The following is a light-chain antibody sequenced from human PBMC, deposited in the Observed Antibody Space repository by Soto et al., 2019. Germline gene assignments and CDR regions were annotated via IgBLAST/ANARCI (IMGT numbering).Light chain of an antibody. V-gene: IGKV4-1*01. CDR3: QQYYSTPHT. CDR2: CAS. Sequence: DIVMTQSPDSLAVSLGERATINCRSSQSVLYSSNNKNYLAWYQHKPGQPPKLLIYCASTREYGVPDRFTGSGSGTDFILTISSLQAEDVPVYYCQQYYSTPHTFGQGTKLEI. J-gene: IGKJ2*01. CDR1: QSVLYSSNNKNY.